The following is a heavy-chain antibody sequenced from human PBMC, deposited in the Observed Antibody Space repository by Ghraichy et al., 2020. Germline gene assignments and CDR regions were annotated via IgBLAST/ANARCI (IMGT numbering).Heavy chain of an antibody. CDR1: GGSISSSSYY. J-gene: IGHJ4*02. V-gene: IGHV4-39*01. CDR3: ARHGGMVRGVILS. CDR2: IYYSGST. Sequence: SETLSLTCTVSGGSISSSSYYWGWIRQPPGKGLEWIGSIYYSGSTYYNPSLKSRVTISVDTSKNQFSLKLSSVTAADTAVYYCARHGGMVRGVILSWGQGTLVTVSS. D-gene: IGHD3-10*01.